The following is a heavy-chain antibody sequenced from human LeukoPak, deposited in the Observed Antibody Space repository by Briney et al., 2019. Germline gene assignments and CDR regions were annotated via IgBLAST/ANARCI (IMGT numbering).Heavy chain of an antibody. D-gene: IGHD3-10*01. CDR2: ISYDGSNK. Sequence: PGGSLRLSCAASGFTFSSYAMHWVRQAPDKGLEWVAVISYDGSNKYYADSVKGRFTISRDNSKNTLYLQMNSLRAEDTAVYYCARIGPRYYYGMDVWGQGTTVTVSS. CDR1: GFTFSSYA. V-gene: IGHV3-30-3*01. CDR3: ARIGPRYYYGMDV. J-gene: IGHJ6*02.